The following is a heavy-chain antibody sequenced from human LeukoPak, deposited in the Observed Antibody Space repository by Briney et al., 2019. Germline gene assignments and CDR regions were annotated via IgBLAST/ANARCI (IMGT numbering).Heavy chain of an antibody. CDR2: IYSSGNT. Sequence: SETLSLTCTVSGGSISSYYWNWIRQPAGKGLEWIGRIYSSGNTNYNSSLKSRVIMSVDTSKNQFSLKLSSVTAADMAVYYCARTKGGYEFLLDYWGQGTLVTVSS. CDR1: GGSISSYY. V-gene: IGHV4-4*07. J-gene: IGHJ4*02. CDR3: ARTKGGYEFLLDY. D-gene: IGHD5-12*01.